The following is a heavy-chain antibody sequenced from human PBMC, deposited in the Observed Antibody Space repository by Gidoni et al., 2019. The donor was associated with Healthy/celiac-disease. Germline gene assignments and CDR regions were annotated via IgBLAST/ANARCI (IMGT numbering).Heavy chain of an antibody. V-gene: IGHV3-21*01. CDR2: ISSSSSYI. J-gene: IGHJ4*02. Sequence: EVQLVQSGGGLVKPGGSLRLSCAASRFTFSSDSMNWVRQAPGKGLEWVSSISSSSSYIYYADSVKGRFTKSRDNAKNALYLQMNSLRAEDTAVYYCARACIAAADKDWGQGTLVTVSS. CDR1: RFTFSSDS. CDR3: ARACIAAADKD. D-gene: IGHD6-13*01.